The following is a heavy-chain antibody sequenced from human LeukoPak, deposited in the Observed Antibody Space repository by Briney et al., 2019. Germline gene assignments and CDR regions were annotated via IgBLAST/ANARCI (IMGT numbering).Heavy chain of an antibody. CDR3: AREARGYYGSGSYYIDY. Sequence: KSSDTLSLTCTVSGGSISSSSYYWGWIRQPPGRGLEWIGSIYYSGSTNYNPSLKSRVTISVDTSKNQFSLKLSSVTAADTAVYYCAREARGYYGSGSYYIDYWGQGTLVTVSS. V-gene: IGHV4-39*07. CDR2: IYYSGST. D-gene: IGHD3-10*01. J-gene: IGHJ4*02. CDR1: GGSISSSSYY.